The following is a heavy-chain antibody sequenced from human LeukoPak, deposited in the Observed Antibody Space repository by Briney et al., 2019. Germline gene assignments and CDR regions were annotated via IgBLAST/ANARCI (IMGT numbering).Heavy chain of an antibody. D-gene: IGHD4-17*01. V-gene: IGHV1-8*01. J-gene: IGHJ4*02. Sequence: GASVKVSCKASGYTFTSYDINWVRQATGQGLEWMGWMNPNSGNTGYAQKFQGRVTMTRNTSISTAYMELSSLRSEDTAVYYCARALTGDYPSPFDYWGQGTLVTVSS. CDR3: ARALTGDYPSPFDY. CDR2: MNPNSGNT. CDR1: GYTFTSYD.